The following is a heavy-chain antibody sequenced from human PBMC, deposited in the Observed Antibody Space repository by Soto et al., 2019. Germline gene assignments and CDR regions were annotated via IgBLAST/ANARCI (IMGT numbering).Heavy chain of an antibody. V-gene: IGHV4-4*07. D-gene: IGHD5-18*01. Sequence: ETLSLTCSVSGTSVSNYYWSWIRQPAGKGLEHIGRIYTSGSTSHNPSLKSRVTMSMDTSQTQIYLNLTSVTAADTAVYYCARGGIQLSYAFDYWGQGILVTVSS. CDR3: ARGGIQLSYAFDY. CDR1: GTSVSNYY. J-gene: IGHJ4*02. CDR2: IYTSGST.